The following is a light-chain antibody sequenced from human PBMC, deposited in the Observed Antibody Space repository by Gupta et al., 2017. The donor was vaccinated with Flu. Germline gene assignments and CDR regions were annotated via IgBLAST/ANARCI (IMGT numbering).Light chain of an antibody. CDR2: DAS. Sequence: PASLSLSPGERATLSCRASQRVTSYGAWYQQKPGQPPRPLIFDASNRAPGVPARFNGSGSETDFTLTISSLEPQDAAVYYCKQRSACAISFGTGTRLE. CDR3: KQRSACAIS. CDR1: QRVTSY. J-gene: IGKJ5*01. V-gene: IGKV3-11*01.